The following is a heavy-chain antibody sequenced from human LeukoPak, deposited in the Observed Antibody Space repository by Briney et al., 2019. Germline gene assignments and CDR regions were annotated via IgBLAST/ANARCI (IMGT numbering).Heavy chain of an antibody. J-gene: IGHJ6*02. CDR3: AKAVGATRGYYYSGMGV. Sequence: GGSLRLSCAASGFTFSSYALTWVRQAPGKRLEWVSAISGGGGSAYYADSVKGRFTISRDSSMNTLYLQMNSLTAGDTAVYYCAKAVGATRGYYYSGMGVWGQGTTVTVSS. D-gene: IGHD1-26*01. CDR1: GFTFSSYA. V-gene: IGHV3-23*01. CDR2: ISGGGGSA.